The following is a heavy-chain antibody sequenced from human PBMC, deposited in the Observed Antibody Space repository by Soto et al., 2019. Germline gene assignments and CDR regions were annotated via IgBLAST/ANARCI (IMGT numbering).Heavy chain of an antibody. D-gene: IGHD6-13*01. CDR1: GFTFSSYS. CDR3: ASCWGSSCY. V-gene: IGHV3-48*01. Sequence: GGSLRLSCAGSGFTFSSYSMNWVRQAPGKGLERVSYISGRSSTIYYADSVMGRFTISRDNAKNSMYLQLSSLRAEDTAVYYCASCWGSSCYWGQGTLVTVSS. J-gene: IGHJ4*02. CDR2: ISGRSSTI.